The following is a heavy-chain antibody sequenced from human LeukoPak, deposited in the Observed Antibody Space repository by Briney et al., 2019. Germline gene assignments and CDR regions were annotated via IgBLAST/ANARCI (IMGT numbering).Heavy chain of an antibody. Sequence: ASVKVSCKASGGTFSSYAISWVRQAPGQGLEWMGRIIPIFGTANYAQRFQGRVTITADESTSTAYMELSSLRSEDTAVYYCASHPYKAMPPHFDYWGQGTLVTVSS. CDR1: GGTFSSYA. CDR2: IIPIFGTA. CDR3: ASHPYKAMPPHFDY. V-gene: IGHV1-69*13. J-gene: IGHJ4*02. D-gene: IGHD5-18*01.